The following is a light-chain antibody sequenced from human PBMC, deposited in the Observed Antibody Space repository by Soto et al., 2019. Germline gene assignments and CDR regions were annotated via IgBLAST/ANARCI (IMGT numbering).Light chain of an antibody. V-gene: IGKV1-9*01. Sequence: IQLTQSPSSLSASVGDRVTITCRASQGISSDLAWYQQKPGKAPKLLIYSASTLQNGVPLRFSGSGSGTDFTLTISGLQPEDFAIYYCQQLNSYPVTFGQVTRLEIK. CDR3: QQLNSYPVT. CDR2: SAS. J-gene: IGKJ5*01. CDR1: QGISSD.